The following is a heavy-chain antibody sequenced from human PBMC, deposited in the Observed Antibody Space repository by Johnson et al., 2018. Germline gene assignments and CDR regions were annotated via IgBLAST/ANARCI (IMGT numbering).Heavy chain of an antibody. V-gene: IGHV3-13*01. D-gene: IGHD3-22*01. CDR3: ARDPYYYDDTGHTFDY. Sequence: VQLVQSGGGLVQPGGSLRLSCAASGFTFRAYEMHWARQLTGKRLEWVSAMGVEGDTFSSDSVTGRFSISRDNAKNSLYLQLNSLRVEDTAVFYCARDPYYYDDTGHTFDYWGQGTLVTVSS. CDR2: MGVEGDT. J-gene: IGHJ4*02. CDR1: GFTFRAYE.